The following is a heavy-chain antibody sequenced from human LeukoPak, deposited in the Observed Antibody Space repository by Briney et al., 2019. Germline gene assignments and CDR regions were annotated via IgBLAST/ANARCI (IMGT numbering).Heavy chain of an antibody. CDR1: AFTFSTYA. Sequence: GSLRLSCAASAFTFSTYAMSWVRQAPGKGLEWVSGISNSGGSTPYADSVRGRFTTSRDNSKNTLYLQMNSLRAEDTAVYYCARGYSSSAIWGQGTMVTVSS. J-gene: IGHJ3*02. CDR2: ISNSGGST. V-gene: IGHV3-23*01. CDR3: ARGYSSSAI. D-gene: IGHD6-13*01.